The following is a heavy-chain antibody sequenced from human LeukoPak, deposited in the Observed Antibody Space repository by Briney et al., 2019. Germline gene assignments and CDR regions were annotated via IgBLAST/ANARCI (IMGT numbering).Heavy chain of an antibody. Sequence: GGSLRLSCAASGFSFSSYGMHWVRQAPGKGLEWVAVISYDGSNKYYADSLKGRFTISRDNSKNTLYLQMNSLRAEDTAVYYCAKAGYSGYGVRNGMDVWGQGTTVAVSS. CDR2: ISYDGSNK. D-gene: IGHD5-12*01. CDR1: GFSFSSYG. CDR3: AKAGYSGYGVRNGMDV. J-gene: IGHJ6*02. V-gene: IGHV3-30*18.